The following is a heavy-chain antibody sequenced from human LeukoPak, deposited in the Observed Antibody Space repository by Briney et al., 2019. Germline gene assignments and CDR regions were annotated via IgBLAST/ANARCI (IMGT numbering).Heavy chain of an antibody. Sequence: ASLKDSCKASGYTFTGYYLHWGRQAPGQGLGWMGSINAKNGDTEYAQKLQGRVTMTTDTSISTAYMELTSLKYADTAVYFCARVTSGSYHYWGQGHLVTVSS. CDR2: INAKNGDT. CDR3: ARVTSGSYHY. CDR1: GYTFTGYY. D-gene: IGHD1-26*01. J-gene: IGHJ4*02. V-gene: IGHV1-2*02.